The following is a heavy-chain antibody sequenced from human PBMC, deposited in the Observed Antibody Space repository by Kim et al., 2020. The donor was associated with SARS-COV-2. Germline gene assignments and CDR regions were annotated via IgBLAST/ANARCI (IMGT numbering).Heavy chain of an antibody. V-gene: IGHV1-24*01. Sequence: YDQKVQGRVTMTEDTSTATAYMELSSLRSEDTAVYYCATARTTGKDAFDIWGQGTMVTVSS. CDR3: ATARTTGKDAFDI. D-gene: IGHD1-1*01. J-gene: IGHJ3*02.